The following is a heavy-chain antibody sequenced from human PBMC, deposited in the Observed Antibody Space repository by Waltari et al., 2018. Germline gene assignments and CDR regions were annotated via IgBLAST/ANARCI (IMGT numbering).Heavy chain of an antibody. CDR3: ARDRAAAAGIGFDY. CDR1: GGSISSSSYY. Sequence: QLQLQESGPGLVKPSETLSLTCTVSGGSISSSSYYWGWLRQPPGKGLEWIGSIYYSGSTYYNPSLKSRVTISVDTSKNQFSLKLSSVTAADTAVYYCARDRAAAAGIGFDYWGQGTLVTVSS. D-gene: IGHD6-13*01. J-gene: IGHJ4*02. V-gene: IGHV4-39*07. CDR2: IYYSGST.